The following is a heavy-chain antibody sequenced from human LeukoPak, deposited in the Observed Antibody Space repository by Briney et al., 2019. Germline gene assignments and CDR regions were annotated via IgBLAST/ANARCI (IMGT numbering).Heavy chain of an antibody. CDR2: LSSDGVDK. V-gene: IGHV3-30-3*01. J-gene: IGHJ4*02. D-gene: IGHD5-12*01. Sequence: GGSLRLSCAASGFTFSSYVMHWVRQTPGKGLEWVAILSSDGVDKRYADSVQGRFTVSRDNFKNTLYLQMNSLRTEDTAVYHCATGSDWGQGTLVTVSS. CDR3: ATGSD. CDR1: GFTFSSYV.